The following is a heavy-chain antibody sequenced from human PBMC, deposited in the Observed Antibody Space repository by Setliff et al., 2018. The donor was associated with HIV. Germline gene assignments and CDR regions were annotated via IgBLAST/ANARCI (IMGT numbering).Heavy chain of an antibody. CDR1: GYNFNSYG. CDR2: ISAYNGNT. Sequence: GASVKVSCKASGYNFNSYGISWVRQAPGQGLEWMGWISAYNGNTNYAQKLQGRVTMTTDTSTSTAHMELRSLRSDDTAVYYCAGDRGIRRFGEVAFDIWGQGTMVTVSS. J-gene: IGHJ3*02. CDR3: AGDRGIRRFGEVAFDI. D-gene: IGHD3-10*01. V-gene: IGHV1-18*01.